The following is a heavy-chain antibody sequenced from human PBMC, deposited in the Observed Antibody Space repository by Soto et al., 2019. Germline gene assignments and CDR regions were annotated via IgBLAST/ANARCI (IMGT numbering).Heavy chain of an antibody. J-gene: IGHJ4*02. CDR2: ISGGDGSP. CDR3: AKWHTYNYDSLAFSGFDC. D-gene: IGHD3-16*01. V-gene: IGHV3-23*01. Sequence: GGSLRLSCVASGLTFSSYAMTWVHQAPGKXLEWVSAISGGDGSPSYADSVKGRFTISRDNSKNTLYLHMNSLRADDTAAYYCAKWHTYNYDSLAFSGFDCWGQGSQVPVSS. CDR1: GLTFSSYA.